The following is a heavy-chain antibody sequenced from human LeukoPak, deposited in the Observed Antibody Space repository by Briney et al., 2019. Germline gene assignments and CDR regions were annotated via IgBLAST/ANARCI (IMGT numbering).Heavy chain of an antibody. J-gene: IGHJ4*02. V-gene: IGHV3-30*02. CDR1: GFAFSDSG. D-gene: IGHD5-18*01. CDR3: AQGYSYGSAY. Sequence: GGSLRLSCAASGFAFSDSGMHWVRQAPGKGLEWVAFIRFDGSNKYHADSVKGRFTISRDNSKNTLYLQMSSLRPEDTAVYYCAQGYSYGSAYWGQGTLVTVSS. CDR2: IRFDGSNK.